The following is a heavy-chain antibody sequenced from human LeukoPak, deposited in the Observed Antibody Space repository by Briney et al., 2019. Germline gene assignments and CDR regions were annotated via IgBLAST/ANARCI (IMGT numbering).Heavy chain of an antibody. J-gene: IGHJ4*02. CDR2: MNPNSGNT. V-gene: IGHV1-8*03. CDR3: ARFGRHRGLRRADY. Sequence: ASVKVSCKASGYTFTSYDINWVRQATGQGLEWMGWMNPNSGNTGYAQKFQGRVTITRNTSISTAYMELSSLRSEDTAVYYCARFGRHRGLRRADYWGQGTLVTVSS. D-gene: IGHD3-10*01. CDR1: GYTFTSYD.